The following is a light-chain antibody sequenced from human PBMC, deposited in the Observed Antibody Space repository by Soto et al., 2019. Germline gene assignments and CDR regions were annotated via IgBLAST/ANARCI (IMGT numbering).Light chain of an antibody. Sequence: QAVVTQEPSLTVSPXGXVTLTCGSSTGAVTSGHYPYWFQQKPGQAPRTLIYDTSNKHSWTPARFSGSLLGGKAALTLSGAQPEDEAEYYCLLSYSGARVVFGGGTKLTVL. V-gene: IGLV7-46*01. CDR1: TGAVTSGHY. CDR2: DTS. CDR3: LLSYSGARVV. J-gene: IGLJ2*01.